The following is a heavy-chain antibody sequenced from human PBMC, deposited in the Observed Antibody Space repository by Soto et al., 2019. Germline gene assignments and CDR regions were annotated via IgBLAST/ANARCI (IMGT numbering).Heavy chain of an antibody. D-gene: IGHD1-26*01. Sequence: SETLSLTCAVYGGSFSGYYWSWIRQPPGKGLEWIGEINHSGSTNYNPSLKSRVTISVDTSKNQFSLKLSSVTAADTAVYYCGRGSGSYDYWGRGTLVTVSS. CDR3: GRGSGSYDY. J-gene: IGHJ4*02. V-gene: IGHV4-34*01. CDR1: GGSFSGYY. CDR2: INHSGST.